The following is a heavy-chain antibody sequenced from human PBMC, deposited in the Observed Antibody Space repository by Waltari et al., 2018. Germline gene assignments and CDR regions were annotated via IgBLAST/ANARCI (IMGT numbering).Heavy chain of an antibody. Sequence: QVQLQESGPGLVKPSETLSLTCAVSGYSISSGYYWGWIRQPPGKGLEWIGSIYHSGSTYYNPSLKSRVTISVDTSKNQFSLKLSSVTAADTAVYYCARHEYYYDSSGYYSFPFDYWGQGTLVIVSS. CDR2: IYHSGST. CDR1: GYSISSGYY. D-gene: IGHD3-22*01. V-gene: IGHV4-38-2*01. J-gene: IGHJ4*02. CDR3: ARHEYYYDSSGYYSFPFDY.